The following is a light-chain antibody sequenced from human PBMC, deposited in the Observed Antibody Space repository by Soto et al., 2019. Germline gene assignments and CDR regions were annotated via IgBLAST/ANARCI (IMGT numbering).Light chain of an antibody. CDR2: GTS. CDR1: QSVSSSY. V-gene: IGKV3-20*01. CDR3: QQYGSSSWT. J-gene: IGKJ1*01. Sequence: EIVLTQSPGTLSLSPGERATLSCRASQSVSSSYLAWYQQKPGQAPRLLIYGTSSRATAIPDRFSGSGSGTDFTFTIIRLEPEDFAVYYCQQYGSSSWTFGQGTKVDIK.